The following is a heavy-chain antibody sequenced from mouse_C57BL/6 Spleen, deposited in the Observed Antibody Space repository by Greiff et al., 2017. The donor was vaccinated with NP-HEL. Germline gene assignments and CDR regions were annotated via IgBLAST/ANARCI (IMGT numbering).Heavy chain of an antibody. CDR2: ISYDGSN. V-gene: IGHV3-6*01. CDR1: GYSITSGYY. Sequence: EVKLQESGPGLVKPSQSLSLTCSVTGYSITSGYYWNWIRQFPGNKLEWMGYISYDGSNNYNPSLKNRISITRDTSKNQFFLKLNSVTTEDTATYYCARDYYFDVWGTGTTVTVSS. CDR3: ARDYYFDV. J-gene: IGHJ1*03.